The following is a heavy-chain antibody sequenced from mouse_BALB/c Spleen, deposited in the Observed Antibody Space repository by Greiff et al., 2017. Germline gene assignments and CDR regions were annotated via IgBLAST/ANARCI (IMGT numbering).Heavy chain of an antibody. D-gene: IGHD1-1*01. CDR3: ASEYYGSSYDYYAMDD. Sequence: QVQLHQSGPELVRPGVSVKISCKGSGYTFTDYAMHWVKQSHAKSLEWIGVISTYYGNTNYNQKFKGKATMTVDKSSSTAYMELARLTSEDSAIYYCASEYYGSSYDYYAMDDWGQGTSVTVSA. CDR1: GYTFTDYA. V-gene: IGHV1-67*01. CDR2: ISTYYGNT. J-gene: IGHJ4*01.